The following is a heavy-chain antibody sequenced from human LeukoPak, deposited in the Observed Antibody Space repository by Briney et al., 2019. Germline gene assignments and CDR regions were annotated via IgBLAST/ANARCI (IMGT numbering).Heavy chain of an antibody. J-gene: IGHJ4*02. V-gene: IGHV4-34*01. CDR1: GGSFSGYY. CDR2: INHSGST. D-gene: IGHD3-22*01. Sequence: SETPSLTCAVHGGSFSGYYWSWIRQPPGKGLEWIGEINHSGSTNYNPSLKSRVTISVDPSKNQFSLKLSSVTAADTAVYYCARPSASYYYDSSGYSRGLYFDYWGQGTLVTVSS. CDR3: ARPSASYYYDSSGYSRGLYFDY.